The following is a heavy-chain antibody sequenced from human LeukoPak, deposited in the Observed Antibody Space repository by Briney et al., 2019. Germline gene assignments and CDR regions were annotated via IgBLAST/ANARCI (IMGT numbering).Heavy chain of an antibody. Sequence: GASVNVSCKASVYTFTVYYMHWVRQAPGQGLEWMGWINPNSGGTNYAQKFQGRVTMTRDTSISTAYMELSRLRSDDTAVYYCARDLKGIVVVVAAGAWGQGTLVTVSS. CDR3: ARDLKGIVVVVAAGA. V-gene: IGHV1-2*02. CDR1: VYTFTVYY. D-gene: IGHD2-15*01. CDR2: INPNSGGT. J-gene: IGHJ5*02.